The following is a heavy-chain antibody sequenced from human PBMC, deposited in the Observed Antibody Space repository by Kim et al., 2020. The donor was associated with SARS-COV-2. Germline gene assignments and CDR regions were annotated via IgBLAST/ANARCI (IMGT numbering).Heavy chain of an antibody. V-gene: IGHV3-21*01. CDR2: ISSSSSFI. J-gene: IGHJ3*01. CDR3: ARFYSSGYNDAFDV. D-gene: IGHD3-22*01. CDR1: GFVFSSYS. Sequence: RGSLRLSCAASGFVFSSYSMNWVRQAPGKGLEWISSISSSSSFIHYSDSVKGRCNITRDNAKHSVYLHMNSLRAEDTAIYYCARFYSSGYNDAFDVWGRGTMVTVSS.